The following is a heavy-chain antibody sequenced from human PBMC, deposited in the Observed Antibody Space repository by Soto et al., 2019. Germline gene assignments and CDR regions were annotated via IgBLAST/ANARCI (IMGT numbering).Heavy chain of an antibody. V-gene: IGHV3-30*18. Sequence: QVQLVESGGGVVQPGRSLRLSCAASGFTFSSYGMHWVRQAPGKGLEWVAVISYDGSNKYYADSVKGRFTISRDNSKNTLYLQMNSLRAEDTAVYYCAKESGRRGVMRGDYWGQGTLVTVSS. J-gene: IGHJ4*02. CDR3: AKESGRRGVMRGDY. CDR2: ISYDGSNK. D-gene: IGHD3-10*01. CDR1: GFTFSSYG.